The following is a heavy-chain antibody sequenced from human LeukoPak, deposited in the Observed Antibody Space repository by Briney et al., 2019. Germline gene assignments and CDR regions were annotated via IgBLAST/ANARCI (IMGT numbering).Heavy chain of an antibody. D-gene: IGHD5-12*01. CDR3: ARGAYSGYDYYFDY. Sequence: GGSLRLSCAASGFTFNSYGMHWVRQAPGKGLEWVAVISYDGSNKYYADSVKGRFTISRDNAKNSLYLQMNSLRAEDTAVYYYARGAYSGYDYYFDYWGQGTLVTVSS. J-gene: IGHJ4*02. V-gene: IGHV3-33*05. CDR1: GFTFNSYG. CDR2: ISYDGSNK.